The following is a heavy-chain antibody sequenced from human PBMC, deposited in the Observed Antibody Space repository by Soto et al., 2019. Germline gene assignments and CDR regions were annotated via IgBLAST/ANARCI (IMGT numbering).Heavy chain of an antibody. Sequence: GGSLRLSCAASGFTFSSYAMSWVRQAPGKGLEWVSAISGSGGSTYYADSVKGRFTISRDNSKNTLYLQMNSLRAEDTAVYYCAKHGYSNYVRNWFDPWGQGTLVTSPQ. D-gene: IGHD4-4*01. J-gene: IGHJ5*02. CDR1: GFTFSSYA. V-gene: IGHV3-23*01. CDR2: ISGSGGST. CDR3: AKHGYSNYVRNWFDP.